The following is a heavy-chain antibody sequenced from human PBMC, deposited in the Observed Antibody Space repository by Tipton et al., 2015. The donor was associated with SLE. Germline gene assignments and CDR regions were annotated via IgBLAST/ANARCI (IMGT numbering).Heavy chain of an antibody. Sequence: LRLSCTVSRGSISISPYYWGWVRQSPGTGLEWIGTIYYSGTTYYNPSLVDRVSISLDTSKNQFSLNLSSVTAADTALYYCARHRGLDYYDSDGYRFDYWGPGTLVTVSS. CDR2: IYYSGTT. J-gene: IGHJ4*02. V-gene: IGHV4-39*01. D-gene: IGHD3-22*01. CDR3: ARHRGLDYYDSDGYRFDY. CDR1: RGSISISPYY.